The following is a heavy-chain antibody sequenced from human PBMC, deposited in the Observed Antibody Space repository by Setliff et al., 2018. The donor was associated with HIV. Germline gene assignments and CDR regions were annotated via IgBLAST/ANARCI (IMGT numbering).Heavy chain of an antibody. CDR2: INWNGGST. CDR3: ASLFSKEVAGDDY. Sequence: GGSLRLSCAVSGFTFEDYGMSWVRQAPGKGLEWVSGINWNGGSTGYANSVKGRFTISRDNTKNSLYLQMNRLRAEDTALYYCASLFSKEVAGDDYWGQGTLVTVSS. CDR1: GFTFEDYG. J-gene: IGHJ4*02. V-gene: IGHV3-20*04. D-gene: IGHD6-19*01.